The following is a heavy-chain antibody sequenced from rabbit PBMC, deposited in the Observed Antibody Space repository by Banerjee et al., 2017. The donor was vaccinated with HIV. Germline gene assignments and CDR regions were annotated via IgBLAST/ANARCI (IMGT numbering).Heavy chain of an antibody. CDR2: IYAGSSGST. J-gene: IGHJ4*01. CDR3: ARDYAGYAGYGYEDL. Sequence: QSLEESGGDLVKPGASLTLTCTASGFSFSSSYYMCWVRQAPGKGLEWIACIYAGSSGSTYYASWAKGRFTISKTSSTTVTLQMTSLTAADTATYFCARDYAGYAGYGYEDLWGQGTLVTVS. D-gene: IGHD6-1*01. V-gene: IGHV1S40*01. CDR1: GFSFSSSYY.